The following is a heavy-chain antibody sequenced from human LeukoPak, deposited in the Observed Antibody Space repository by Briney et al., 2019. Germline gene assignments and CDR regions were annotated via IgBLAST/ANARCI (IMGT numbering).Heavy chain of an antibody. CDR3: ARSAKDILTGHVRRYYYYYMDV. J-gene: IGHJ6*03. V-gene: IGHV4-39*01. CDR1: GGSISSSSYY. Sequence: SETLSLTCTVSGGSISSSSYYWGWIRQPPGKGLEWIGSIYYSGSTYYNPSLKSRVTISVDTSKNQFSLKLSSVTAADTAVYYCARSAKDILTGHVRRYYYYYMDVWGKGTTVTVSS. CDR2: IYYSGST. D-gene: IGHD3-9*01.